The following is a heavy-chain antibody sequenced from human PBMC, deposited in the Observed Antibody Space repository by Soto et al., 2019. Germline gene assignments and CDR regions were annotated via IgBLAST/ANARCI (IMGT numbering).Heavy chain of an antibody. Sequence: SETLSLTCTVSGGSISSEGHYWSWIRQHPGKGLEYIGYIYYGESTYYNPSLRSRLTISIDRSKNHFSLKLTSVTAADTAVYFCAREAAATTHFDYWGQGALVTVSS. CDR2: IYYGEST. J-gene: IGHJ4*02. CDR3: AREAAATTHFDY. CDR1: GGSISSEGHY. V-gene: IGHV4-31*03. D-gene: IGHD6-25*01.